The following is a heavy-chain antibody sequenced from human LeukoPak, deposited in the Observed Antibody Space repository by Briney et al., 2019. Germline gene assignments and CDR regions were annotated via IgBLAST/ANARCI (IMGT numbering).Heavy chain of an antibody. J-gene: IGHJ4*02. CDR3: ARRTAMGYYFDY. CDR2: IYYSGST. Sequence: SETLSLTCTVSGGSISSYYWSWVRQPPGKGLEWIGYIYYSGSTNYNPSLKSRVTISVDTSKNQFSLQLSSVTAADTAVYYCARRTAMGYYFDYWGQGTLVTVSS. CDR1: GGSISSYY. V-gene: IGHV4-59*08. D-gene: IGHD2-8*01.